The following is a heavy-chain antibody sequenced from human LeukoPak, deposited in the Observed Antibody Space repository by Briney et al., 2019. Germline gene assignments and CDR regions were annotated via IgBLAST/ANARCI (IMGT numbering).Heavy chain of an antibody. V-gene: IGHV3-30*18. CDR1: GFTFSSFG. D-gene: IGHD3-22*01. CDR2: ISYDGSNQ. Sequence: PGGSLRLSCAASGFTFSSFGIHWVRQAPGKGLEWVALISYDGSNQYYADSVKGRFTISRDNSKNTLYLQMNSLRAEDTAVYYCAKGYYYDSSGYYQHFDHWGQGTLVAASS. J-gene: IGHJ4*02. CDR3: AKGYYYDSSGYYQHFDH.